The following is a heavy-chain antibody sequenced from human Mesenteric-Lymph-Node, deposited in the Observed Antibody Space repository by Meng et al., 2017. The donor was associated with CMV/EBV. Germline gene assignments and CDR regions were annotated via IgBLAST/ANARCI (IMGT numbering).Heavy chain of an antibody. CDR2: IRSKAYGGTT. CDR3: TRNRGSYYFDY. Sequence: GGSLRLSCTASGFTFGDHAMSWVRQAPGKGLEWVGFIRSKAYGGTTEYAASVRGRFTISRDDSKSIAYLQMNSLKTEDTAVYYCTRNRGSYYFDYWGQGTLVTVSS. J-gene: IGHJ4*02. CDR1: GFTFGDHA. D-gene: IGHD1-26*01. V-gene: IGHV3-49*04.